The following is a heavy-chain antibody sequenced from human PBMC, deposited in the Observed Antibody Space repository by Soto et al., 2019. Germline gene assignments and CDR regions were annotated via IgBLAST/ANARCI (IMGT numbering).Heavy chain of an antibody. V-gene: IGHV3-7*01. CDR2: MNQDGSER. Sequence: EVQLVESGGGLVQPGGSLRLSCAASGFSLSSYWMSWVRQAPGKGLEWVANMNQDGSERDYVGSVKGRFTFTRDNAKNSRYLQMNTLRVDDTAVYYCGRPPTSAGRRDLDCWGRGTLVTVSS. CDR3: GRPPTSAGRRDLDC. CDR1: GFSLSSYW. J-gene: IGHJ4*02.